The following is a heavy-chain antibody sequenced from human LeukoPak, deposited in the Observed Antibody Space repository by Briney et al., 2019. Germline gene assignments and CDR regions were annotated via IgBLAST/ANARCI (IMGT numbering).Heavy chain of an antibody. CDR1: GFTFSSYE. D-gene: IGHD5-18*01. V-gene: IGHV3-48*03. CDR2: ISISGSTI. Sequence: GGSLRLTCAASGFTFSSYEMNWVRQAPGKGLEWVSYISISGSTIYYADSVKGRFTISRDNAKNSLYLQMNSLRAEDTAVYYCARDRMIQLWLLRYYYMDVWGKGTTVTVSS. J-gene: IGHJ6*03. CDR3: ARDRMIQLWLLRYYYMDV.